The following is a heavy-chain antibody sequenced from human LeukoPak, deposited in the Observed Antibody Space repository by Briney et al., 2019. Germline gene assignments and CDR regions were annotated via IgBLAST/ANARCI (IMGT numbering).Heavy chain of an antibody. D-gene: IGHD3-22*01. V-gene: IGHV1-69*05. CDR3: ARARFYGQGDSSGYLGY. J-gene: IGHJ4*02. CDR1: GGTFSSYA. CDR2: IIPIFGTA. Sequence: SVKVSCKASGGTFSSYAISWVRQAPGQGPEWMGRIIPIFGTANYAQKFQGRVTITTDESTSTAYMELSSLRSEDTAVYYCARARFYGQGDSSGYLGYWGQGTLVTVSS.